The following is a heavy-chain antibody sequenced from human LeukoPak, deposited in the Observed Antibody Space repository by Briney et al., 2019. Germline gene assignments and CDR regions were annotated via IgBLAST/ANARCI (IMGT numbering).Heavy chain of an antibody. V-gene: IGHV3-20*04. J-gene: IGHJ4*02. CDR2: INWKGDSA. Sequence: GGSLRLSCAASGFTFNDYGMSWVRQVPGKGLEWVSGINWKGDSASYADSVKGRFTLSRDSAKNSLSLQMNSLRAEDTALYYCARVGPSGGPFDYWGQGTLVTVSS. CDR1: GFTFNDYG. CDR3: ARVGPSGGPFDY. D-gene: IGHD2-8*02.